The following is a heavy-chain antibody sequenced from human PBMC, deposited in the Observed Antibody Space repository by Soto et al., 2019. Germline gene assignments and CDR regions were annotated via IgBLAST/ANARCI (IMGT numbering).Heavy chain of an antibody. CDR3: AKDQAAAGTGYFDY. Sequence: VGSVRLSCAASGFTFSSYAMSWVRQAPGKGLEWVSAISGSGGSTYYADSVKGRFTISRDNSKNALYLQMNSLRAEDTAVYYCAKDQAAAGTGYFDYWGQGTLVTVSS. D-gene: IGHD6-13*01. V-gene: IGHV3-23*01. CDR1: GFTFSSYA. J-gene: IGHJ4*02. CDR2: ISGSGGST.